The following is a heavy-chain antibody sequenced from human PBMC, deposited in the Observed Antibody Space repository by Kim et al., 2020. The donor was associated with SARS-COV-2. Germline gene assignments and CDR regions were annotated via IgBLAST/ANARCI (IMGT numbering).Heavy chain of an antibody. CDR3: ARDARGALLHY. CDR2: IIPILGIA. D-gene: IGHD1-26*01. CDR1: GGTFSSYA. J-gene: IGHJ4*02. Sequence: SVKVSCKASGGTFSSYAISWVRQAPGQGLEWMGRIIPILGIANYAQKFQGRVTITADKSTSTAYMELSSLRSEDTAVYYCARDARGALLHYWGQGTLVTVSS. V-gene: IGHV1-69*04.